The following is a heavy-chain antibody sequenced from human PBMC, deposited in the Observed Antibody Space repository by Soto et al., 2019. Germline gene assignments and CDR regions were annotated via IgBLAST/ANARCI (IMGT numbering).Heavy chain of an antibody. J-gene: IGHJ4*02. D-gene: IGHD2-2*01. CDR2: IIPILGIA. V-gene: IGHV1-69*02. Sequence: ASVKVSWKAAGGAFSSYTISWVRQAPGQGLEWMGRIIPILGIANYAQKFQGRVTITADKSTSTAYMELSSLRSEDTAVYYCASKVVPAATGKSDYWGQGTLVTVSS. CDR3: ASKVVPAATGKSDY. CDR1: GGAFSSYT.